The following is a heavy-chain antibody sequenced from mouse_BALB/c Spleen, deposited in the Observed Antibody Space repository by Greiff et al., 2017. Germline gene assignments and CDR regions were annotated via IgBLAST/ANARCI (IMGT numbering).Heavy chain of an antibody. CDR2: ISSGGGT. CDR1: GFTFSSYA. V-gene: IGHV5-6-5*01. CDR3: ASIPLYYGSSYWYFDV. D-gene: IGHD1-1*01. J-gene: IGHJ1*01. Sequence: EVQRVESGGGLVKPGGSLKLSCAASGFTFSSYAMSWVRQTPEKRLEWCASISSGGGTYYPDSVKGRFTISRDNARNILYLQMSSLRSEDTAMYYCASIPLYYGSSYWYFDVWGAGTTVTVSS.